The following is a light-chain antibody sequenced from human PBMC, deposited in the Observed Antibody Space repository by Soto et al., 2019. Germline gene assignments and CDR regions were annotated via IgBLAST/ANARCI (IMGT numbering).Light chain of an antibody. Sequence: QSVLTQPPSVSGAPGQRVTISCTGTSSNIGAGYDVHWCQQLPGTAPKLLIYGNSNRPSGVPDRFSGSKSGTSASLAITGLQAEDEADYYCQCYDSSLSARFGGGTKRTVL. CDR3: QCYDSSLSAR. CDR1: SSNIGAGYD. J-gene: IGLJ2*01. CDR2: GNS. V-gene: IGLV1-40*01.